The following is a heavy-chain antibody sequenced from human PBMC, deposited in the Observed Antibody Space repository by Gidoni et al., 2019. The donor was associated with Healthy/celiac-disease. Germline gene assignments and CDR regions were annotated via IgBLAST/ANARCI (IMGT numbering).Heavy chain of an antibody. J-gene: IGHJ6*02. V-gene: IGHV3-48*01. CDR3: ARGGRGIAAAGSYYYYGMDV. CDR2: ISSSSSTI. Sequence: SCAASGFTFSSYSMNWVRQAPGKGLEWVSYISSSSSTIYYADSVKGRFTISRDNAKHSLYLQMNSLRAEDTSVYYCARGGRGIAAAGSYYYYGMDVWGQGTTVTVSS. D-gene: IGHD6-13*01. CDR1: GFTFSSYS.